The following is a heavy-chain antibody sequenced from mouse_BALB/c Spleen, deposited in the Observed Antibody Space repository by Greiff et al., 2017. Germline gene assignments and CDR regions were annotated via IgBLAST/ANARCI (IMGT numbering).Heavy chain of an antibody. D-gene: IGHD4-1*01. Sequence: VKVVESGAELARPGASVKLSCKASGYTFTSYWMQWVKQRPGQGLEWIGAIYPGDGDTRYTQKFKGKATLTADKSSSTAYMQLSSLASEDSAVYYCANWDGYAMDYWGQGTSVTVSS. V-gene: IGHV1-87*01. J-gene: IGHJ4*01. CDR2: IYPGDGDT. CDR3: ANWDGYAMDY. CDR1: GYTFTSYW.